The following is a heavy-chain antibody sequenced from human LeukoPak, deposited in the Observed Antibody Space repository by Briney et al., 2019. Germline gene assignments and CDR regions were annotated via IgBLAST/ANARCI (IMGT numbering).Heavy chain of an antibody. D-gene: IGHD6-19*01. CDR2: ISGSGGST. Sequence: GGSLRLSCAASGFTFSSYAMSWVRQPPGKGLEWVSAISGSGGSTYYAAPVKGRFTISRANSKHTLYLQMNSLSAEATVVYYCAKSVAGTSATYGMDVWGQGTTVTVSS. CDR1: GFTFSSYA. V-gene: IGHV3-23*01. J-gene: IGHJ6*02. CDR3: AKSVAGTSATYGMDV.